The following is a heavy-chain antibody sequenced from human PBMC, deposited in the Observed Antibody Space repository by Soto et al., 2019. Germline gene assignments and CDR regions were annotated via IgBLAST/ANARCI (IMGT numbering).Heavy chain of an antibody. CDR1: GFTFSSYS. CDR2: ISSSSSYI. CDR3: ARDRGQLQSYYYYGMDV. J-gene: IGHJ6*02. V-gene: IGHV3-21*01. D-gene: IGHD6-13*01. Sequence: EVQLVESGGGLVKPGGSLRLSCAASGFTFSSYSMNWVRQAPGKGLEWVSSISSSSSYIYYADSVKGRFTISRDNAKNSLYLQMNGLRAEDTAVYYCARDRGQLQSYYYYGMDVWGQGTTVTVSS.